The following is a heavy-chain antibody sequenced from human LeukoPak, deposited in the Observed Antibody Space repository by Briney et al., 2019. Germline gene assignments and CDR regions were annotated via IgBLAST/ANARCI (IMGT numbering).Heavy chain of an antibody. CDR2: IYTNGIT. V-gene: IGHV4-4*07. Sequence: TPSETLSLTCTVSDVSISSYYWNWIRQPAGKGLEWIGRIYTNGITNYSPSLKSRVTMSVGTSKNQFSLNLNSVTAADTAVYYCARARSPTISVAVASFDYWGKGILVTVSS. D-gene: IGHD6-19*01. J-gene: IGHJ4*02. CDR1: DVSISSYY. CDR3: ARARSPTISVAVASFDY.